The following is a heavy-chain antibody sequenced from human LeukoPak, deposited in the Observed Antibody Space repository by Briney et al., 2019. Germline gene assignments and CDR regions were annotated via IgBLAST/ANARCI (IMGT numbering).Heavy chain of an antibody. Sequence: GGTLRLSCVASGFTFSTYGMSWVRQAPGKGLEWVSDISGSGGTTYYADSVKGRFTISRDNAKNSLYLQMNSLRAEDTAVYYCATRGAVAGSSEDYWGQGTLVTVSS. V-gene: IGHV3-23*01. CDR1: GFTFSTYG. D-gene: IGHD6-19*01. CDR2: ISGSGGTT. J-gene: IGHJ4*02. CDR3: ATRGAVAGSSEDY.